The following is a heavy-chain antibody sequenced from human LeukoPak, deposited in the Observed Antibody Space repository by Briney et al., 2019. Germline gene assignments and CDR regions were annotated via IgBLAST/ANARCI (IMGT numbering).Heavy chain of an antibody. CDR2: ISSSGSYI. CDR3: AKDGGNPDSSSWYTYSYYYYYYMDV. CDR1: GFTFSSYS. D-gene: IGHD6-13*01. Sequence: TGGSLRLSCAASGFTFSSYSMNWVRQAPGKGLEWVSSISSSGSYIYYADSVKGRFTISRDNSKNTLYLQMNSLRAEDTAVYYCAKDGGNPDSSSWYTYSYYYYYYMDVWGKGTTVTISS. J-gene: IGHJ6*03. V-gene: IGHV3-21*01.